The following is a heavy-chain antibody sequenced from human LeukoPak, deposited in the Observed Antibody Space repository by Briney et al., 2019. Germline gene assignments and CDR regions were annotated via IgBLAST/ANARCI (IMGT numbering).Heavy chain of an antibody. D-gene: IGHD6-13*01. CDR2: ISSNGGST. Sequence: PGGSLRLSCSASGFTFSSYAMHWVRQAPGKGLEYVSAISSNGGSTYYADSVKGRFTISRDNSKNTLYHQMSSLRAEDTAVYYCVKGDIAAAGTQGFDYWGQGTLVTVSS. CDR3: VKGDIAAAGTQGFDY. CDR1: GFTFSSYA. J-gene: IGHJ4*02. V-gene: IGHV3-64D*06.